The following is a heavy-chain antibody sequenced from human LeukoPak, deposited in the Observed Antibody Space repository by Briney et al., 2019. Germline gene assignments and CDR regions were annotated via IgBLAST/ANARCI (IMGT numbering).Heavy chain of an antibody. V-gene: IGHV1-2*06. J-gene: IGHJ4*02. CDR1: GYTFTGYY. Sequence: ASVKVSCKASGYTFTGYYIHWVRQAPGQGLGWMGRINPNSGGTNYAQKFQGRVTMTRDTSISTAYMELSRLRSEDTAVYYCARARGSVTGTNFDYWGQGTLVTVSS. D-gene: IGHD6-19*01. CDR2: INPNSGGT. CDR3: ARARGSVTGTNFDY.